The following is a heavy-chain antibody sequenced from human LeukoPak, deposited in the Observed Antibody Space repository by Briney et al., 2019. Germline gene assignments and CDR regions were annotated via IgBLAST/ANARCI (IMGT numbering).Heavy chain of an antibody. D-gene: IGHD6-13*01. CDR3: ARDLEGSSWSYYYYGMDV. Sequence: SETLSLTCAVYGGSFSGYYWSWIRQPPGKGLEWIGEINHSGSTNYNPSLKSRVTMSVDTSKNQFSLKLSSVTAADTAVYYCARDLEGSSWSYYYYGMDVWGQGTTVTVSS. CDR1: GGSFSGYY. CDR2: INHSGST. J-gene: IGHJ6*02. V-gene: IGHV4-34*01.